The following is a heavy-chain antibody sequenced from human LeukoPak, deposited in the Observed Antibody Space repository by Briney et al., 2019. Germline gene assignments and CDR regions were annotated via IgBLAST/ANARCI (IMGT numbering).Heavy chain of an antibody. CDR3: ARVISFGAAADY. CDR2: IKQDGSEK. J-gene: IGHJ4*02. V-gene: IGHV3-7*01. D-gene: IGHD6-25*01. CDR1: GFMLSSYW. Sequence: GGSLRLSCAGSGFMLSSYWMSWVRQAPGKGLEWVANIKQDGSEKYYVDSVKGRFTISRDNAKNSLYLQMNSLRAEDTAVYYCARVISFGAAADYWGQGTLVTVSS.